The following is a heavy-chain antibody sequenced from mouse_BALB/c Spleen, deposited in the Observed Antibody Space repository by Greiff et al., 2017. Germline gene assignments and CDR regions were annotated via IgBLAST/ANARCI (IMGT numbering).Heavy chain of an antibody. V-gene: IGHV5-17*02. Sequence: DVKLVESGGGLVQPGGSRKLSCAASGFTFSSFGMHWVRQAPEKGLEWVAYISSGSSTIYYADTVKGRFTISRDNPKNTLFLQMTSLRSEDTAMYYCARDGSSYYWYFDVWGAGTTVTVSS. CDR3: ARDGSSYYWYFDV. CDR1: GFTFSSFG. CDR2: ISSGSSTI. J-gene: IGHJ1*01. D-gene: IGHD1-1*01.